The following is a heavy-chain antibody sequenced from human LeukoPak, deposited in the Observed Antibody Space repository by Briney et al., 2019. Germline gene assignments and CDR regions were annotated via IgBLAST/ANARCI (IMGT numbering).Heavy chain of an antibody. CDR2: IYYSGST. J-gene: IGHJ1*01. Sequence: PSETLSLTCTVSGGSISSYYWSWLRQPPGKGLEWIGYIYYSGSTNYNPSLKSRVTISVDTSKNQFSLKLSSVTAADTAVYYCARGEAAAGTAEYFQHWGQGTLVTVSS. CDR3: ARGEAAAGTAEYFQH. CDR1: GGSISSYY. D-gene: IGHD6-13*01. V-gene: IGHV4-59*01.